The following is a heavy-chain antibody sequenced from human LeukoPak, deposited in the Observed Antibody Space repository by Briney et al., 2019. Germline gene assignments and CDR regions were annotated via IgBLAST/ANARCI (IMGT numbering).Heavy chain of an antibody. CDR3: ATIVVVSGQASDY. D-gene: IGHD2-21*02. V-gene: IGHV1-69*04. CDR2: ITPIVGIL. Sequence: ASVKVSCKASGGTFNSYAFSWVRQAPGQGLEWMGRITPIVGILNYAQQFQATVTITAAESTSTVYLELSRLRSEDPAVYYCATIVVVSGQASDYWGQGTLVTVSS. J-gene: IGHJ4*02. CDR1: GGTFNSYA.